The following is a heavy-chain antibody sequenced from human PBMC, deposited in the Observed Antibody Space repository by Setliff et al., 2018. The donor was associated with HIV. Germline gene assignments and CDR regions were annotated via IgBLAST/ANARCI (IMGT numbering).Heavy chain of an antibody. Sequence: SETLSLTCTVSGDSMTSGSYYWTWIRQPAGKRLEWIGRVTVNGATEYNPSLQSRVTISVDTSENQFSLKVTSVTAADTATYYCSRGPPFDRWGRGTLVTSPQ. CDR1: GDSMTSGSYY. V-gene: IGHV4-61*02. CDR2: VTVNGAT. CDR3: SRGPPFDR. J-gene: IGHJ2*01.